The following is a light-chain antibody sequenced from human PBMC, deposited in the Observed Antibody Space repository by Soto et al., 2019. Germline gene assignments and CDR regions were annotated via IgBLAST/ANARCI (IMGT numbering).Light chain of an antibody. CDR2: GAS. CDR3: QQYGSSGT. V-gene: IGKV3-20*01. CDR1: QSISSSY. J-gene: IGKJ1*01. Sequence: EIVLTQSPGTLSLSPGKRATLSCRASQSISSSYLAWYQQRPGQAPRLLIYGASSRATGIPDRFSGSGSGTEFTLTISRLEPEDFAVYYCQQYGSSGTLGQGTKVDI.